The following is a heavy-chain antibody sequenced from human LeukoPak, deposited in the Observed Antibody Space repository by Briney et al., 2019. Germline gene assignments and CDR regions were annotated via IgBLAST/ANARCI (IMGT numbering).Heavy chain of an antibody. Sequence: SETLSLTCTVSGGSISSSSYYWGWIRQPPGKGLEWIGSIYYSGSTYYNPSLKRRVTISVVTSKNQFSLKLSSVTAADTAVYYCARDGGYSSSWYVGNWGQGTLVTVSS. CDR2: IYYSGST. D-gene: IGHD6-13*01. CDR1: GGSISSSSYY. V-gene: IGHV4-39*07. J-gene: IGHJ4*02. CDR3: ARDGGYSSSWYVGN.